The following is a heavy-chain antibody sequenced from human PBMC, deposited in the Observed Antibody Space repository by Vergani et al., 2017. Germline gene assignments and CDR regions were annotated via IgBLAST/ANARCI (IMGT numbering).Heavy chain of an antibody. J-gene: IGHJ3*02. D-gene: IGHD4-17*01. CDR1: GFNFQIYW. Sequence: EVLLVESGGDLVQPGGSLRLSCEASGFNFQIYWMGWVRQTAEKGLEWVANIKQDGSEDYYVDSVKGRFTITRDNAKKFIYLQMNSLRADDTAVYYCARPSAPGDYDALDIWGQGTMVTVSS. V-gene: IGHV3-7*01. CDR2: IKQDGSED. CDR3: ARPSAPGDYDALDI.